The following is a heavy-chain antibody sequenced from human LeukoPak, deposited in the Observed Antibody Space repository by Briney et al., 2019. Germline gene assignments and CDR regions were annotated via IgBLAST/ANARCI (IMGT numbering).Heavy chain of an antibody. CDR3: ARVVGYSYGPTFDY. J-gene: IGHJ4*02. CDR1: GFTVSSNY. CDR2: IYSGGST. D-gene: IGHD5-18*01. Sequence: GGSLRLSCAASGFTVSSNYMSWVRQAPGKGLEWVSVIYSGGSTYYADSVKGRFTISRDNSKNTLYLQMNSLRAEDTAVYYCARVVGYSYGPTFDYWGQGTLVTVSS. V-gene: IGHV3-66*01.